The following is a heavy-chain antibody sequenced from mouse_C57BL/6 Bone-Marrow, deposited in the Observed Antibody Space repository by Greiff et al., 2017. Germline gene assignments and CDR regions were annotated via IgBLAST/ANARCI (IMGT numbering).Heavy chain of an antibody. V-gene: IGHV14-3*01. Sequence: EVQLQQSVAELVRPGASVKLSCTASGFNITNTYMHWVKQRPGQGLEWIGRIVPANGNTKYAPKFQGKATITADTSSNTAYLQLSSLTTEDTTIYSGAYEYYSSSRSDVWGKGTTVTVSS. J-gene: IGHJ1*03. CDR1: GFNITNTY. CDR3: AYEYYSSSRSDV. CDR2: IVPANGNT. D-gene: IGHD1-1*01.